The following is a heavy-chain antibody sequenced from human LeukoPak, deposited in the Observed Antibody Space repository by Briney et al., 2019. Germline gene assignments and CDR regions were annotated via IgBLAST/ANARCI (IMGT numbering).Heavy chain of an antibody. CDR3: ARVPYYYGSGSYYNAFDY. CDR1: GGSISSYY. D-gene: IGHD3-10*01. Sequence: SETLSLTCTVSGGSISSYYWSWIRQPPGKGLEWIGYIYYSGSTNYNPSLKSRVTISVDTSKNQFSLKLSSVTAADTAVYYCARVPYYYGSGSYYNAFDYWGQGTLVTVSS. J-gene: IGHJ4*02. V-gene: IGHV4-59*01. CDR2: IYYSGST.